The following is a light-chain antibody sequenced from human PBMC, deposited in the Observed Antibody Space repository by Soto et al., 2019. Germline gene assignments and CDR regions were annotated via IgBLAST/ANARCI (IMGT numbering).Light chain of an antibody. CDR2: DGS. CDR1: QDITNY. V-gene: IGKV1-33*01. J-gene: IGKJ5*01. Sequence: DIQMTQSPSSLSASVGDRVTITCQASQDITNYLNWYQQKPGKAPRLLVYDGSNLDKGVPSRFSGSGSGTHFSFTISSLHPEDIATYYCQQFDSLPITCGQGTRLEI. CDR3: QQFDSLPIT.